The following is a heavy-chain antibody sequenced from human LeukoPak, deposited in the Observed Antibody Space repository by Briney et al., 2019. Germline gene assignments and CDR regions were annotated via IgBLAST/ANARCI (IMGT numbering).Heavy chain of an antibody. D-gene: IGHD2-2*03. V-gene: IGHV3-21*01. CDR3: ARDGGYCSSTSCYALSDY. CDR1: GFTFSSYS. J-gene: IGHJ4*02. Sequence: PGGSLRLSCAASGFTFSSYSMNWVRQAPGKGLGWVSSISSSSSYIYYADSVKGRFTISRDNAKNSLYLQMNSLRAEDTAVYYCARDGGYCSSTSCYALSDYWGQGTLVTVSS. CDR2: ISSSSSYI.